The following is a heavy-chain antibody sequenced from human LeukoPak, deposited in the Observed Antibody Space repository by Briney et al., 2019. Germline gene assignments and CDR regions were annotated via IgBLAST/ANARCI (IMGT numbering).Heavy chain of an antibody. J-gene: IGHJ4*02. Sequence: SETLSLTCAVSGGSISSGGYSWSWIRQPPGKGLEWIGYIYHSGSTYYNPSLKSRVTISVDTSKNQFSLKLSSVTAADTAVYYCARRGGAARAPFDYWGQGTLVTVSS. D-gene: IGHD6-6*01. CDR1: GGSISSGGYS. CDR3: ARRGGAARAPFDY. V-gene: IGHV4-30-2*03. CDR2: IYHSGST.